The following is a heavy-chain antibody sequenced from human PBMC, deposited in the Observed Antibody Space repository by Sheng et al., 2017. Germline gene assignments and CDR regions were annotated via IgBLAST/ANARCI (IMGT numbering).Heavy chain of an antibody. D-gene: IGHD3-22*01. CDR2: IYHSGST. J-gene: IGHJ4*02. CDR3: ASGSGSSGYYSFFDY. Sequence: QVQLQESGPGLVKPSETLSLTCTVSGYSISSGYYWGWIRQPPGKGLEWIGSIYHSGSTYYNPSLKSRVTISVDTSKNQFSLKLSSVTAADTAVYYCASGSGSSGYYSFFDYWGQGTLVTSPQ. V-gene: IGHV4-38-2*02. CDR1: GYSISSGYY.